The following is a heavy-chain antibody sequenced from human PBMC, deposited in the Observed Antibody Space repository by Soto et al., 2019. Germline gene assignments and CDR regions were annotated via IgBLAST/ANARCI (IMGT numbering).Heavy chain of an antibody. D-gene: IGHD2-15*01. V-gene: IGHV4-59*11. CDR3: ARLQYTVVTALDI. J-gene: IGHJ3*02. CDR1: GVSIGSHS. CDR2: IYHTVNT. Sequence: KTSETLSLTCSVSGVSIGSHSWSWIRQAPGKGPELVGYIYHTVNTNYNPALKSRVTISMDTSENQLSLQLSSVTAADTAVYYCARLQYTVVTALDIWGQGTMVTVSS.